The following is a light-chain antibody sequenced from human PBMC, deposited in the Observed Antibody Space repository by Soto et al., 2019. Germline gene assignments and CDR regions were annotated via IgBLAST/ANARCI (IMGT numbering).Light chain of an antibody. V-gene: IGLV2-14*01. CDR2: DVS. CDR1: SSDVGGYNY. CDR3: SSYTSTNSWV. J-gene: IGLJ3*02. Sequence: QSVLTQSASVSGSPGQSITISCTGTSSDVGGYNYVSWYQQHPGKAPKLIIYDVSNRPSGVSTRFSGSKSVNTASLTISGLQAEDEDDYSCSSYTSTNSWVFGGGTKVTVL.